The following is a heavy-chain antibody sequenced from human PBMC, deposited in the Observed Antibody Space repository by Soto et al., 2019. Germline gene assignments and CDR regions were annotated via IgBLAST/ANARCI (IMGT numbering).Heavy chain of an antibody. V-gene: IGHV3-23*01. CDR1: GFTFSSYA. J-gene: IGHJ4*02. Sequence: GGSLRLSCAASGFTFSSYAMRWVRQAPGKGLEWVSAISGSGGSTYYADSVKGRFTISRDNSKNTLYLQMNSLRAEDTAVYYCAKLPARAPAGEGYGGQGTLVTVSS. CDR3: AKLPARAPAGEGY. CDR2: ISGSGGST. D-gene: IGHD1-26*01.